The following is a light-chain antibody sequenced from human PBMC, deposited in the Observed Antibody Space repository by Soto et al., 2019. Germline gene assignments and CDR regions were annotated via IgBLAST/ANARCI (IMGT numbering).Light chain of an antibody. CDR2: DAS. CDR3: QQRSNWPRT. Sequence: EIVLTQSPATLSLSPGERATLSCRASQSVSTYLAWYQQKPGQAPRLLIYDASNRATGTPARFSGSGSGTDFALPISSLGSEDFAVYYCQQRSNWPRTFGQGTKLEIK. CDR1: QSVSTY. J-gene: IGKJ2*01. V-gene: IGKV3-11*01.